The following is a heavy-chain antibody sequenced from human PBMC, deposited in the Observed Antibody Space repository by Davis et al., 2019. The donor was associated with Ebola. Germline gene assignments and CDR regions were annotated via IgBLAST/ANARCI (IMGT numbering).Heavy chain of an antibody. V-gene: IGHV3-48*03. CDR3: VSDA. J-gene: IGHJ5*02. CDR2: IDSSGTTT. Sequence: GESLKISCAASGLIFSSYEFNWVRRAPGKGLEWVSYIDSSGTTTHYADSVKGRFTISRDNAKNSLSLQMDSLRAEDTAGYYCVSDAWGQGTLVTVSS. CDR1: GLIFSSYE.